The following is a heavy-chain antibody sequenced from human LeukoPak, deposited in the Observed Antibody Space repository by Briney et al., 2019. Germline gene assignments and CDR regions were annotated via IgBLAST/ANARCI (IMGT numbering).Heavy chain of an antibody. D-gene: IGHD3-22*01. V-gene: IGHV4-34*01. CDR1: GGSFSGYY. Sequence: PSETLSLTCAVYGGSFSGYYWSWIRQPPGKGLEWIGEINHNGSTNYNPSLKSRVTISVDTSKNQFSLKLSSVTAADTAVYYCARHTAYDISGHLVPFDYWGQGTLVTVSS. CDR2: INHNGST. J-gene: IGHJ4*02. CDR3: ARHTAYDISGHLVPFDY.